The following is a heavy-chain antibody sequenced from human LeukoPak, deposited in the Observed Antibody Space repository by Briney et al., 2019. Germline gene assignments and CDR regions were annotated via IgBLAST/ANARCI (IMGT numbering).Heavy chain of an antibody. CDR1: GFTFSSYA. CDR3: ARDHRGVRDYFDY. CDR2: ISYDGSNK. Sequence: GSLRLSCAASGFTFSSYAMHRVRQAPGKGLEWVAVISYDGSNKYYADSVKGRFTISRDNSKNTLYLQMNSLRAEDTAVYYCARDHRGVRDYFDYWGQGTLVTVSS. V-gene: IGHV3-30-3*01. D-gene: IGHD3-10*01. J-gene: IGHJ4*02.